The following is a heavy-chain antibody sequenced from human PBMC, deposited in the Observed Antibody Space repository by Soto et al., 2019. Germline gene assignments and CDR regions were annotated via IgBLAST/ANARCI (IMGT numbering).Heavy chain of an antibody. CDR3: ASPAESIAARRHYFDY. CDR1: GYPFTSYY. J-gene: IGHJ4*02. Sequence: ASVKVSCKASGYPFTSYYMHWVRQAPGQGLEWMGLINPIGDIRKYAQKFQGRVTITRDTSTSTAYMELSSLRSEDTAVYYCASPAESIAARRHYFDYWGQG. D-gene: IGHD6-6*01. V-gene: IGHV1-46*01. CDR2: INPIGDIR.